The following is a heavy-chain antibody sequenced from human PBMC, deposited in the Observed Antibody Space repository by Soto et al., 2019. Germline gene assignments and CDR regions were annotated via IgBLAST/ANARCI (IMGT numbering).Heavy chain of an antibody. J-gene: IGHJ4*02. Sequence: QVQLVQSGAEVKKPGSSVKVSCKASGGTFSSYTISWVRQAPGQGLEWMGRIIPILGIANYAQKFQGRVTITADKSTRPAYMERSSMRSEDTAVYYCAREEYYYGSGAFFDSWGQGTLVSVSS. CDR1: GGTFSSYT. V-gene: IGHV1-69*08. D-gene: IGHD3-10*01. CDR3: AREEYYYGSGAFFDS. CDR2: IIPILGIA.